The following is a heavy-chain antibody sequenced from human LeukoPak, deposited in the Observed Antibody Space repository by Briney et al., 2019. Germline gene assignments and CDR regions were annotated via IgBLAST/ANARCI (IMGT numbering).Heavy chain of an antibody. D-gene: IGHD1-1*01. CDR2: IIPIFGTA. CDR1: GGTFSSYA. J-gene: IGHJ6*03. Sequence: GASVKVSCKASGGTFSSYAISWVRQAPGQGLEWMGGIIPIFGTANYAQTFQGRVTITADKSTSTAYMELSSLRSEDTAVYYCARDHKGWNHYYYYMDVWGKGTTVTVSS. CDR3: ARDHKGWNHYYYYMDV. V-gene: IGHV1-69*06.